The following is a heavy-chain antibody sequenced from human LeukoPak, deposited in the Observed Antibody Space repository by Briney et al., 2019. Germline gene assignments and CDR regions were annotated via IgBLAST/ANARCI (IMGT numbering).Heavy chain of an antibody. Sequence: ASAKVSCKASGYTFTSYGISWVRQAPGQGLEWMGWISAYNGNTNYAQKLQGRVTMTTDTSTSTAYMELRSLRSDDTAVYYCARDGVWGSYRHVTDYWGQGTLVTVSS. V-gene: IGHV1-18*01. J-gene: IGHJ4*02. CDR3: ARDGVWGSYRHVTDY. D-gene: IGHD3-16*02. CDR2: ISAYNGNT. CDR1: GYTFTSYG.